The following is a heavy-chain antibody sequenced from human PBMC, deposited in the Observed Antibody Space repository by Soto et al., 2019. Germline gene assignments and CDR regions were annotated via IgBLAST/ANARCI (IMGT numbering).Heavy chain of an antibody. CDR1: GFAFSVYA. Sequence: QVHLLESGCGVVLPGISLRLSCAAPGFAFSVYAMHWVRQAPGTGLEWVSLISYDGSDKDYSDSVKGRFTISIDNSESPMYLQMSSLRADDTAVYFCARARGRTDYYARAGWGEWTTLTVSA. CDR3: ARARGRTDYYARAG. CDR2: ISYDGSDK. D-gene: IGHD1-1*01. J-gene: IGHJ6*04. V-gene: IGHV3-30-3*01.